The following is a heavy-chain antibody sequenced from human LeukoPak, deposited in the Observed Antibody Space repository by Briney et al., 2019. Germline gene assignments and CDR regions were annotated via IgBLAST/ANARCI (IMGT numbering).Heavy chain of an antibody. V-gene: IGHV3-9*01. CDR1: GFTFDDYA. D-gene: IGHD6-13*01. CDR2: ISWNSGSI. J-gene: IGHJ4*02. CDR3: AKLWGYSSSWYNFDY. Sequence: GGSLRLSCAASGFTFDDYAMHWVRQAPGKGLEWVSGISWNSGSIGYADSVKGRFTISRDNAKISLYLQMNSLRAEDTALYYCAKLWGYSSSWYNFDYWGQGTLVTVSS.